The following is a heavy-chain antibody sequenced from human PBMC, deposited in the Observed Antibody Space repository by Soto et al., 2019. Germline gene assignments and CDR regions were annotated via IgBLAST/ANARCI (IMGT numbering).Heavy chain of an antibody. J-gene: IGHJ4*02. V-gene: IGHV3-48*03. CDR2: IGTSETNT. Sequence: EVQLVESGGGLVQPGLSLRLSCAASGFTFSNYEFNWVRQAPGKGLEWISYIGTSETNTYYAASVKGRFTVSRDNDKSSVYLQMNSLRAEDTAIYYCAREELNCGGDCFAFWGQGALVTVS. CDR1: GFTFSNYE. CDR3: AREELNCGGDCFAF. D-gene: IGHD2-21*01.